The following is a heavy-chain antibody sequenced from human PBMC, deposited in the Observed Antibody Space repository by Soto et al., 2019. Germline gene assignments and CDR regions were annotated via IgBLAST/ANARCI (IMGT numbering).Heavy chain of an antibody. CDR3: ARLSWYGYYYYYMDV. CDR1: GFTFSDYY. CDR2: ISSSGSTI. D-gene: IGHD6-13*01. J-gene: IGHJ6*03. Sequence: GGSLRLSCAASGFTFSDYYMSWIRQAPGKGLEWVSYISSSGSTIYYADSVKGRFTISRDNAKNSLYLQMNSLRAEDTAGYYCARLSWYGYYYYYMDVWGKGTTVTVSS. V-gene: IGHV3-11*01.